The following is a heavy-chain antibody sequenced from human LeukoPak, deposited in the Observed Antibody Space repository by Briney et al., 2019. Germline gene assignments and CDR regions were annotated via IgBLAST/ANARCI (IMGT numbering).Heavy chain of an antibody. V-gene: IGHV4-39*01. CDR3: ARPLVPAATTGFDY. CDR2: ISYGGST. J-gene: IGHJ4*02. CDR1: GGSISSSTYY. D-gene: IGHD2-2*01. Sequence: SETLSLTCTVSGGSISSSTYYWGWIRQPPGKGLEWIGRISYGGSTYYNSSLKDRVTISVDTSKNQFSLKLNSVTAADTAVYYCARPLVPAATTGFDYWGQGTLVTVSS.